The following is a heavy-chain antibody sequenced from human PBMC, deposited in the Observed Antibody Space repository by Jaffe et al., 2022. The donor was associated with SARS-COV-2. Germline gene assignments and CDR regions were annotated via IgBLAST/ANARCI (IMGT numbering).Heavy chain of an antibody. CDR2: ISSSSSYI. Sequence: EVQLVESGGGLVKPGGSLRLSCAASGFTFSSYSMNWVRQAPGKGLEWVSSISSSSSYIYYADSVKGRFTISRDNAKNSLYLQMNSLRAEDTAVYYCARDLPPWHYYGSGWCGMDVWGKGTTVTVSS. V-gene: IGHV3-21*01. J-gene: IGHJ6*04. D-gene: IGHD3-10*01. CDR1: GFTFSSYS. CDR3: ARDLPPWHYYGSGWCGMDV.